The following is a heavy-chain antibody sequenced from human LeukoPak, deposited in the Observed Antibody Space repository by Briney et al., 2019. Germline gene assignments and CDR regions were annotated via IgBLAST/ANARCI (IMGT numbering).Heavy chain of an antibody. D-gene: IGHD4-23*01. V-gene: IGHV4-31*03. Sequence: SQTLSLTCTVSGGSISSGGYYWSWIRQHPGKGLEWIGYIYYSGNTCYNPSLKSRVTISLDTSKNHFSLKLSSVTAADTAVYYCARARGGNFLRLDAFDIWGQGTMVTVSS. CDR3: ARARGGNFLRLDAFDI. CDR1: GGSISSGGYY. CDR2: IYYSGNT. J-gene: IGHJ3*02.